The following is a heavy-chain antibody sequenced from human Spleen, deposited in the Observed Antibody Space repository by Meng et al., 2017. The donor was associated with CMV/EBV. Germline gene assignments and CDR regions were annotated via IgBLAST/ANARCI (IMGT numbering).Heavy chain of an antibody. J-gene: IGHJ4*02. CDR3: AKGIDNYCSSTSCYRNYFDY. D-gene: IGHD2-2*01. V-gene: IGHV3-23*01. Sequence: GESLKISCAASGFTFSSYAMSWVRQAPGKGLEWVSAISGSGGSTYYADSVKGRFTISRDNSKNTLYLQMNSLRAEDTAVYYCAKGIDNYCSSTSCYRNYFDYWGQGTLVTVSS. CDR2: ISGSGGST. CDR1: GFTFSSYA.